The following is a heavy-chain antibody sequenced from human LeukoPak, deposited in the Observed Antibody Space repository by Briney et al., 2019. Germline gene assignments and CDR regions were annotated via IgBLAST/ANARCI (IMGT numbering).Heavy chain of an antibody. Sequence: GGSLRLSCAASGLTFSSHWMHWVRQAPGKGLEWVANVNQDESQKYYVDSVKGRFTISKDNAKNSLNLQMNSLRAEDTGVYYCARANYDIRGQGTLVTVSS. CDR3: ARANYDI. V-gene: IGHV3-7*01. D-gene: IGHD3-9*01. CDR1: GLTFSSHW. CDR2: VNQDESQK. J-gene: IGHJ4*02.